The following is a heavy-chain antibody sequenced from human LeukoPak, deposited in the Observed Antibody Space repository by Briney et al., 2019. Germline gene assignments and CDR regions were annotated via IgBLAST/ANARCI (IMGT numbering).Heavy chain of an antibody. V-gene: IGHV3-30*18. D-gene: IGHD3-10*01. Sequence: PGGSLRLSCAASGFTFSSYWMHWVRQAPGKGLEWVAVISYDGSNKYYADSVKGRFTISRDNSKNTLYLQMNSLRAEDTAVYYCAKDHRRRVTSDAFDIWGQGTMVTVSS. CDR1: GFTFSSYW. J-gene: IGHJ3*02. CDR2: ISYDGSNK. CDR3: AKDHRRRVTSDAFDI.